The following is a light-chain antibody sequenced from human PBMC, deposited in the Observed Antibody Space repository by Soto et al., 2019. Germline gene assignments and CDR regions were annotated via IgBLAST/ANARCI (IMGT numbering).Light chain of an antibody. J-gene: IGKJ1*01. Sequence: DIQMTQSPSTLSASVEDRVTITCRASQSLDSWLAWYQQKSGKPPKLLIYKTSILEFGVPSRFSGSGSGTLFTLTISSLQPDDFATYYCQQYHTFSTFGQGTKVEIK. V-gene: IGKV1-5*03. CDR1: QSLDSW. CDR3: QQYHTFST. CDR2: KTS.